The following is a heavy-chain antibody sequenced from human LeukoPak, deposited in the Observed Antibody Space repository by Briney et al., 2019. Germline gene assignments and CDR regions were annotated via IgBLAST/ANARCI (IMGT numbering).Heavy chain of an antibody. Sequence: PGGSLRLSCAASGFTFSSYWMTWVRQAPGKGLEWVANIKQDGSEKFYVDSVKGRFTISRDNAKNSLYLQMNSLRAEDTAVYYCARNGPVGGRGLELPYYMDVWGKGTTVTVSS. J-gene: IGHJ6*03. D-gene: IGHD1-7*01. CDR1: GFTFSSYW. CDR3: ARNGPVGGRGLELPYYMDV. CDR2: IKQDGSEK. V-gene: IGHV3-7*01.